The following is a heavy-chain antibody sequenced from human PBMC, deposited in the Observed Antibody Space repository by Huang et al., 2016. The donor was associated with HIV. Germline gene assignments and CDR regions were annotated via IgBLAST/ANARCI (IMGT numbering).Heavy chain of an antibody. D-gene: IGHD3-16*01. CDR3: ARLPFDYVWGTQRQTALDELDV. CDR1: GGSVNSGYYY. Sequence: QLQLQESGPGLVRPSETLSLTCSVSGGSVNSGYYYWGWIRQPPGKGLEWIASVFYGVNTFYPPSLKSRVSMSVDTSKKRFSLNLSSVTAADTAVYFCARLPFDYVWGTQRQTALDELDVWGQGTMVTVSS. V-gene: IGHV4-39*01. CDR2: VFYGVNT. J-gene: IGHJ3*01.